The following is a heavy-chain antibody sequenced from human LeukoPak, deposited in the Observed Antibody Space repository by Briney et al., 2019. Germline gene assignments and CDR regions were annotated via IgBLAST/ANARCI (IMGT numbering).Heavy chain of an antibody. J-gene: IGHJ4*02. D-gene: IGHD4-17*01. Sequence: PSETLSLTCTVSGGSIRSYYWSWIRKPPGKGLEWIGYIYSSGSTNYNPSLKSRVTISVDTSKNQFSLNLTSVTAADTAVYYCARVDYGDKCYLDYWGQGTLVTVSS. CDR1: GGSIRSYY. CDR2: IYSSGST. CDR3: ARVDYGDKCYLDY. V-gene: IGHV4-59*01.